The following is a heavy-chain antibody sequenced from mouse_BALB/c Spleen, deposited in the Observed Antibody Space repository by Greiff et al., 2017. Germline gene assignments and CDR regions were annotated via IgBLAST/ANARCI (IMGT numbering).Heavy chain of an antibody. CDR3: ARLITTVERSDWYFDV. CDR2: ISYSGST. J-gene: IGHJ1*01. D-gene: IGHD1-1*01. V-gene: IGHV3-2*02. Sequence: EVKLMESGPGLVKPSQSLSLTCTVTGYSITSDYAWNWIRQFPGNKLEWMGYISYSGSTSYNPSLKSRISITRDTSKNQFFLQLNSVTTEDTATYYCARLITTVERSDWYFDVWGAGTTVTVSS. CDR1: GYSITSDYA.